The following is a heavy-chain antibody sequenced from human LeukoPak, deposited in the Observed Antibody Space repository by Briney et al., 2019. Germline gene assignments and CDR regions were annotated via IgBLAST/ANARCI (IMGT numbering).Heavy chain of an antibody. CDR2: INPNSCDT. V-gene: IGHV1-2*02. CDR1: GHIFTDYY. J-gene: IGHJ4*02. Sequence: ASVNVFCKASGHIFTDYYMHWVRHAPGQALEYMGWINPNSCDTIFAQKFQGRVTMTRDTSINTAYMELTSLTTDDTAVYYCARGKYDVGCYRDCIDYWGQGPLITVSA. CDR3: ARGKYDVGCYRDCIDY. D-gene: IGHD3-3*01.